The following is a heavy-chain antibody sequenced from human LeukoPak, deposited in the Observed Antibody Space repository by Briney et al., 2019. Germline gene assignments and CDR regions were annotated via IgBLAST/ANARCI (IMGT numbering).Heavy chain of an antibody. CDR2: IYYSGIT. Sequence: PSETLSFTCTVSGGSISSYYWSWIRQPPGKGLKWIGYIYYSGITNYNPSLKSRVTISVDTSKNQFSLKLSSVTAADTAVYYCATSYGDYEYFDYWGQGTLVTVSS. CDR1: GGSISSYY. V-gene: IGHV4-59*01. CDR3: ATSYGDYEYFDY. D-gene: IGHD4-17*01. J-gene: IGHJ4*02.